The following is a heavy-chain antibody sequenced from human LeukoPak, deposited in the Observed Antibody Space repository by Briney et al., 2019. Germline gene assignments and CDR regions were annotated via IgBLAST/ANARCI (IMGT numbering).Heavy chain of an antibody. Sequence: PGGSLRLSCAASGFTFSSYSMNWVRQAPGKGLEWVSSISSSSSYIYYADSVKGRFTISRDNAKNSLYLQMNSLRAEDTAVYYCARGLKRIMITFGGVHDAFDIWGQGTMVTVSS. D-gene: IGHD3-16*01. CDR2: ISSSSSYI. CDR3: ARGLKRIMITFGGVHDAFDI. V-gene: IGHV3-21*01. CDR1: GFTFSSYS. J-gene: IGHJ3*02.